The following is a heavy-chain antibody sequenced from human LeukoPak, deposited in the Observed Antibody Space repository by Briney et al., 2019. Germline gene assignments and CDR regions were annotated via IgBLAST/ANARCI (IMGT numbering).Heavy chain of an antibody. CDR2: TNQEGSEK. CDR3: ARDPKWLDY. V-gene: IGHV3-7*01. Sequence: GGSLRLSCAASGFTISTYWMSWIRQAPGKGLEWVANTNQEGSEKYYVDSVKGRFTISKDNAKNSLYLQMNSLRAEDTAVYYCARDPKWLDYWGQGTLVTVSS. J-gene: IGHJ4*02. CDR1: GFTISTYW. D-gene: IGHD5-12*01.